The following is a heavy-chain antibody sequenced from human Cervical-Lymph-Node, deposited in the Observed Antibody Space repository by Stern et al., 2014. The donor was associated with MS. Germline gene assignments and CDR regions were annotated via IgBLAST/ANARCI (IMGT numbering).Heavy chain of an antibody. CDR1: GFNFSNYG. V-gene: IGHV3-30*03. CDR3: ARLVVIGAFDI. CDR2: SSYDGRNK. D-gene: IGHD3-22*01. J-gene: IGHJ3*02. Sequence: MQLVESGGGVVQPGRSLRLSCAASGFNFSNYGMHWVRQAPGKGLECVAVSSYDGRNKFYADSVKGRFTISRDNHKNTLYLQINSLRLDDTAVYYCARLVVIGAFDIWGQGTMVIVSS.